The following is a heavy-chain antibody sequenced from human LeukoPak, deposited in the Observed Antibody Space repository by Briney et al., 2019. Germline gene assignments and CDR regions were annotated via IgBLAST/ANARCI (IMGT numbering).Heavy chain of an antibody. D-gene: IGHD1-1*01. Sequence: ASVKVSCKASGGTFSSYAISWVRQAPGQGLEWMGGIIPIFGTANYAQKFQGRVTITADESTSTAYMELSSLRSEDTAVYYCARGGYDSGAETGFDPWGQGTLVTVSS. J-gene: IGHJ5*02. CDR2: IIPIFGTA. CDR1: GGTFSSYA. CDR3: ARGGYDSGAETGFDP. V-gene: IGHV1-69*13.